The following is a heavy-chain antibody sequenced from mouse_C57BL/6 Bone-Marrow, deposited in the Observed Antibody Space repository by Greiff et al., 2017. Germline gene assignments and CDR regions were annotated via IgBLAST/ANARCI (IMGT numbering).Heavy chain of an antibody. CDR3: ARHGSSRLYYAMDY. V-gene: IGHV1-69*01. Sequence: QVQLQQPGAELVMPGASVKLSCKASGYTFTSYWMHWVKQRPGQGLEWIGVIDPSDSYTNYNQKFKGKSTLTVDKSSSTAYMQLSSRTSEDSAVYYWARHGSSRLYYAMDYWGQGTSVTVSS. CDR2: IDPSDSYT. CDR1: GYTFTSYW. D-gene: IGHD1-1*01. J-gene: IGHJ4*01.